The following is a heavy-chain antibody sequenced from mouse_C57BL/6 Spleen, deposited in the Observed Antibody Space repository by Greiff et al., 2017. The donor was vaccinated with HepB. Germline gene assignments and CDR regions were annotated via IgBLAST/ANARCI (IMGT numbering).Heavy chain of an antibody. D-gene: IGHD1-1*01. CDR3: ARITTVVAQWYFDV. J-gene: IGHJ1*03. V-gene: IGHV1-18*01. CDR2: INPNNGGT. CDR1: GYTFTDYN. Sequence: VQLQQSGPELVKPGASVKIPCKASGYTFTDYNMDWVKQSHGKSLEWIGDINPNNGGTIYNQKFKGKATLTVDKSSSTAYMDLRSLTSEDTSVYYCARITTVVAQWYFDVWGTGTTVTVSS.